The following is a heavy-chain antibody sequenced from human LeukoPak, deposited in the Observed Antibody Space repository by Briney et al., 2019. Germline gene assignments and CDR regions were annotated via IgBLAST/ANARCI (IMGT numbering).Heavy chain of an antibody. CDR2: ISAYHGNT. D-gene: IGHD6-19*01. J-gene: IGHJ4*02. CDR3: ASGDEAGYSSGWYAY. Sequence: ASVKVSCKASGYTFSSYGISWVRQAPGQGLEWMGWISAYHGNTNYAQKLQGRVTMTTDTSTRTAYMELRSLRSDDTAVYYCASGDEAGYSSGWYAYWGQGTLVTVSS. V-gene: IGHV1-18*01. CDR1: GYTFSSYG.